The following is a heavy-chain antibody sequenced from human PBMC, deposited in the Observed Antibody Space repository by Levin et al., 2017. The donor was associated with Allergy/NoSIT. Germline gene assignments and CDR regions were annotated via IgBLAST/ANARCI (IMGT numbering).Heavy chain of an antibody. Sequence: KASETLSLTCAVSGTSFSDHYWGWLRQSAEKGLQWIGRIYPSGSTSYNPSLQDRVTMSVDTSKSHFSLKLKSVTAADTAIYYCARGGGHTNWLLYNIGVLSTAVYFDHWGQGSLVTVSS. D-gene: IGHD3-3*01. V-gene: IGHV4-4*07. CDR3: ARGGGHTNWLLYNIGVLSTAVYFDH. CDR2: IYPSGST. J-gene: IGHJ4*02. CDR1: GTSFSDHY.